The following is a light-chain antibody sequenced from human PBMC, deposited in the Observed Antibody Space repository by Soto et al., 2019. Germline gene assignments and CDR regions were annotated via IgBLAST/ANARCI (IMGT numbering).Light chain of an antibody. Sequence: QSALTQPPSASGSPGQSVTISCTGTSSDVGGYNYVSWYQQHPGKAPKLMIYEVSNRPSGVSHRFSGSKSGNTASLTVSGLQAEDEADYYCSSYAVSNNFGVVFGGGTKVTVL. CDR1: SSDVGGYNY. J-gene: IGLJ2*01. CDR3: SSYAVSNNFGVV. CDR2: EVS. V-gene: IGLV2-8*01.